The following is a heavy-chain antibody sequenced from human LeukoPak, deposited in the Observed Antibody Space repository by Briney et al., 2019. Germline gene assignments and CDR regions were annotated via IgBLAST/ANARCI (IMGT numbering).Heavy chain of an antibody. V-gene: IGHV4-38-2*02. D-gene: IGHD6-13*01. CDR1: GYSISSGYY. CDR3: ARVQPEQQGFDY. J-gene: IGHJ4*02. CDR2: IYHSGST. Sequence: SETLSLTCTVSGYSISSGYYWGWIRRPPGKGLEWIGSIYHSGSTSYNPSLKSRVTISVDTSKNQFSLKLSSVTAADTAVYYCARVQPEQQGFDYWGQGTLVTVSS.